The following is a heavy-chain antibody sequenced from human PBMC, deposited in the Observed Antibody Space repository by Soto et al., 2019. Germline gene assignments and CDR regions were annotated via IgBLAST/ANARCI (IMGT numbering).Heavy chain of an antibody. V-gene: IGHV4-34*01. CDR3: ARGCGGSRYSYNYYYGMDV. CDR1: GGSFSGYY. J-gene: IGHJ6*02. CDR2: INHSGST. Sequence: SETLSLTCAVYGGSFSGYYWSWIRQPPGKGLEWIGEINHSGSTNYNPSLKSRVTISVDTSKNQFSLKLSSVTAADTAVYYCARGCGGSRYSYNYYYGMDVWGQGTTVSVSS. D-gene: IGHD2-15*01.